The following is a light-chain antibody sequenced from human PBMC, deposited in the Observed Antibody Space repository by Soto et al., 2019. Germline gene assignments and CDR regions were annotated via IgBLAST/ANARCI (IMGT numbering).Light chain of an antibody. CDR1: QSISSY. Sequence: DIQMTQSPSSLSASVGDRLTITCRASQSISSYLNWYQQKPGKAPKLLIYDASSLESGVPSRFSGSGSGTEFTLTISSLQPDDFATYYCQQYNSYWTFGQGTKVDIK. V-gene: IGKV1-5*01. CDR3: QQYNSYWT. CDR2: DAS. J-gene: IGKJ1*01.